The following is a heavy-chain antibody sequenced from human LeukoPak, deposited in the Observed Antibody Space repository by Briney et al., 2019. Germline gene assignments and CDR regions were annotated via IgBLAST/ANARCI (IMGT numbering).Heavy chain of an antibody. J-gene: IGHJ3*02. CDR3: ATLPYYGDYRDAFDI. V-gene: IGHV3-23*01. CDR1: GFTFSDHA. D-gene: IGHD4-17*01. Sequence: GGSLRLSCAASGFTFSDHAMSWVRQAPGKGLEWVSTISGGGVSTYFADCVKGRFSISRDNSKSTLFLQMNSLRAEDTAVYYCATLPYYGDYRDAFDIWGQGTMVTVSS. CDR2: ISGGGVST.